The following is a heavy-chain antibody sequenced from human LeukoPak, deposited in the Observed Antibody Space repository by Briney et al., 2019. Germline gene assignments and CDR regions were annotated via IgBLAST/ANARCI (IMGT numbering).Heavy chain of an antibody. D-gene: IGHD5-12*01. J-gene: IGHJ3*02. CDR2: ISYDGSNK. CDR1: GVTFSSYA. CDR3: ARDSAYSGYDHAFDI. V-gene: IGHV3-30*04. Sequence: GGSLRLSCAASGVTFSSYAMHWVRQAPGKGLEWVAVISYDGSNKYYADSVKGRFTISRDNSKNTLYLQMNSLRAEDTAVYYCARDSAYSGYDHAFDIWGQGTMVTVSS.